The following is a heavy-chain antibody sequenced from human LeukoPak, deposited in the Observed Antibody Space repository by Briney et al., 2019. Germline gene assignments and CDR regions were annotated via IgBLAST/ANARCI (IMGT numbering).Heavy chain of an antibody. V-gene: IGHV3-74*01. CDR1: GFSFSSYW. Sequence: PGGSLRLSCAVSGFSFSSYWMRWVRQAPGKGLVWVSRISTDGSSTTYADSVRGRFTISRDNPKNTLYLQMDSLRAEDTAVYYCARPSSGWYGSWGQGTLVTVSS. D-gene: IGHD6-19*01. CDR3: ARPSSGWYGS. J-gene: IGHJ4*02. CDR2: ISTDGSST.